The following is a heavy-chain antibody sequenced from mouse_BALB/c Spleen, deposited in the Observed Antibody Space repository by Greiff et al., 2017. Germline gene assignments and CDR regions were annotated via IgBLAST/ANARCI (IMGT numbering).Heavy chain of an antibody. Sequence: EVQRVESGGGLVKPGGSLKLSCAASGFTFSSYAMSWVRQTPEKRLEWVASISSGGSTYYPDSVKGRFTISRDNAWNILYLQMSSLRSEDTAMYYCARGYGSSYYAMDYWGQGTSVTVSS. V-gene: IGHV5-6-5*01. J-gene: IGHJ4*01. CDR2: ISSGGST. CDR1: GFTFSSYA. CDR3: ARGYGSSYYAMDY. D-gene: IGHD1-1*01.